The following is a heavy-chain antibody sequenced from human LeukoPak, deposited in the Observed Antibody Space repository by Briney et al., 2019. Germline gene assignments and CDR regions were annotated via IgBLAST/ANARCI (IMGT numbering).Heavy chain of an antibody. CDR2: INSNSGGT. D-gene: IGHD2/OR15-2a*01. CDR1: GYTFTGYY. Sequence: GASVKVSCKASGYTFTGYYMHWVRQAPGQGLEWIGWINSNSGGTKYAQKFQGRVTMTRDTSISTAYMELSSLRSDDTAVYYCARERLGQYRALDYWGQGTLITVSS. CDR3: ARERLGQYRALDY. J-gene: IGHJ4*02. V-gene: IGHV1-2*02.